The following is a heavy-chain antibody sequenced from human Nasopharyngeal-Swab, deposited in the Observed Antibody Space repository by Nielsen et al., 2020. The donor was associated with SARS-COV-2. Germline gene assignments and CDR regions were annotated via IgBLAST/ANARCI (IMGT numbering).Heavy chain of an antibody. CDR3: AAGTTWAGDY. CDR2: ISGSGGST. D-gene: IGHD1-1*01. J-gene: IGHJ4*02. Sequence: GGSLRLSCAASGFSFSTYWMTWVRQAPGKGLEWVSAISGSGGSTYYADSVKGRFTISRDNSKNTLYLQMNSLRAEDTAVYYCAAGTTWAGDYWGQGTLVTVSS. CDR1: GFSFSTYW. V-gene: IGHV3-23*01.